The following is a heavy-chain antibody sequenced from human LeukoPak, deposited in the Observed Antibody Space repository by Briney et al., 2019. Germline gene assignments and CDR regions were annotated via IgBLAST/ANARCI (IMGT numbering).Heavy chain of an antibody. V-gene: IGHV1-8*03. J-gene: IGHJ6*03. CDR3: ARGHCYGSGSYRCYYYYYMDV. Sequence: GASLKVACKASGYTFTSYDINWVRQATGQGLEWMGWMNPNSGNTGYAQKFQGRVTITRNTSISTAYMELSSLRSEDTAVYYCARGHCYGSGSYRCYYYYYMDVWGKGTTVTVSS. CDR2: MNPNSGNT. CDR1: GYTFTSYD. D-gene: IGHD3-10*01.